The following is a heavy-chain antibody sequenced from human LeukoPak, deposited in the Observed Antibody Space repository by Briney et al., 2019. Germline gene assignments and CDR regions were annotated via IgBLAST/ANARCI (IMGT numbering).Heavy chain of an antibody. Sequence: GGSLRLSCVVSGSTFNRCWMNWVRQAPGKGLEGVAHINPDGRDTYYVDSVKGRFTISRDNAQNSMYLQMNSLRVEDTAVYYCTSWGDTTAEYFQRWGQGTLVTVSS. CDR1: GSTFNRCW. CDR2: INPDGRDT. CDR3: TSWGDTTAEYFQR. V-gene: IGHV3-7*01. D-gene: IGHD2-21*02. J-gene: IGHJ1*01.